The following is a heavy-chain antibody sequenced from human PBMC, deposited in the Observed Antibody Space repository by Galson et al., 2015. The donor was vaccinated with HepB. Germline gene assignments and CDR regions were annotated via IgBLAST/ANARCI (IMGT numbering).Heavy chain of an antibody. CDR2: IDPDNGDT. V-gene: IGHV1-2*06. J-gene: IGHJ4*01. CDR3: ASDRGRADGDSSDY. Sequence: SVKVSCKASGYTFSDHCMNWVRQAPGHGLDWMGRIDPDNGDTNYEQKLQGRVTMTRDTSISTAYMELRNLRSDDTAVYFCASDRGRADGDSSDYRGHGTLVTVSS. D-gene: IGHD4-17*01. CDR1: GYTFSDHC.